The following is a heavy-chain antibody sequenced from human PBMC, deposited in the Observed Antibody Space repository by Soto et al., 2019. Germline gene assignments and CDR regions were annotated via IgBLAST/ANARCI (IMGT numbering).Heavy chain of an antibody. V-gene: IGHV4-61*01. CDR2: IYYSGST. Sequence: TSETLSLTCTVSGGSVSSGSYYWSWIRQPPRKGLEWIGYIYYSGSTNYNPSLKSRVTISVDTSKNQFSLKLSSVTAADTAVYYCARDLNYGWFDPWGQGTLVTVSS. D-gene: IGHD4-17*01. CDR1: GGSVSSGSYY. J-gene: IGHJ5*02. CDR3: ARDLNYGWFDP.